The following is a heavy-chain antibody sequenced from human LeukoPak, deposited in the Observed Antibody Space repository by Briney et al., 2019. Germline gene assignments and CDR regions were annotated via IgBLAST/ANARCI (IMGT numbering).Heavy chain of an antibody. J-gene: IGHJ4*02. D-gene: IGHD2-2*01. Sequence: SENLSRNCSVSGYSFTSGHYWGWVRQPPGKGLEWIANIYHTGSAHYNPSLKSRVTISVDTSTNQFSLKLSSVTAADTAVYYCARYCTSTTCILRGFDYWGQGTLVTVSS. CDR2: IYHTGSA. CDR3: ARYCTSTTCILRGFDY. V-gene: IGHV4-38-2*01. CDR1: GYSFTSGHY.